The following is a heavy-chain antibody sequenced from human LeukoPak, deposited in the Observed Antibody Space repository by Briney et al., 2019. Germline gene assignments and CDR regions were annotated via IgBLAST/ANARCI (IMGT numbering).Heavy chain of an antibody. CDR1: GFTFTGYA. CDR2: ISSDGRDK. J-gene: IGHJ4*02. Sequence: GGSLRLSCTASGFTFTGYALHWVRQAPGKGLEWVAVISSDGRDKHHADSVKGRFTISRDNSKNTLYLQTNSLRAEDAAVYYCARAQDYGFDYWGQGTLVTVSS. D-gene: IGHD4-17*01. V-gene: IGHV3-30*03. CDR3: ARAQDYGFDY.